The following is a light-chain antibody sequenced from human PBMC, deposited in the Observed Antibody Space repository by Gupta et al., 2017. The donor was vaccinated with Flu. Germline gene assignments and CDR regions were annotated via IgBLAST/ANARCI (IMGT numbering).Light chain of an antibody. CDR1: NNVRKS. V-gene: IGLV3-21*03. CDR3: QVWDTSSDHRGV. J-gene: IGLJ3*02. Sequence: KTARSTCGGNNNVRKSVHWYQQKPGQAPVLVVYVDSDRPSGSPERFSCANSGNTATLTISRVEAGDEADDYCQVWDTSSDHRGVFGGGTKLTVL. CDR2: VDS.